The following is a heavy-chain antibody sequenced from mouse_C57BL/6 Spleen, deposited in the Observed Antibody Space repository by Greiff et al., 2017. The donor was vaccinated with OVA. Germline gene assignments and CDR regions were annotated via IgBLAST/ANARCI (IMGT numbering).Heavy chain of an antibody. D-gene: IGHD1-3*01. V-gene: IGHV5-17*01. J-gene: IGHJ4*01. CDR1: GFTFSDYG. Sequence: EVMLVESGGGLVKPGGSLKLSCAASGFTFSDYGMHWVRQAPEKGLEWVAYISSGSSTIYYADTVKGRFTISRDNAKNTLFLQMTSLRSEDTAMYYCAKERSDYGLDYWGQGTAVTVSS. CDR2: ISSGSSTI. CDR3: AKERSDYGLDY.